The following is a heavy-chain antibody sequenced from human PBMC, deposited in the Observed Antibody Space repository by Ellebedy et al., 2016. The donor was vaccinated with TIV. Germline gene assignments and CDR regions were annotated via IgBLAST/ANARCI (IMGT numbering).Heavy chain of an antibody. CDR2: ISSSSSYI. V-gene: IGHV3-21*01. CDR1: GFTFSSYS. CDR3: ARDRYCSSTSCYTGVMDV. D-gene: IGHD2-2*02. Sequence: GESLKISXAASGFTFSSYSMNWVRQAPGKGLEWVSSISSSSSYIYYADSVKGRFTISRDNAKNSLYLQMNSLRAEDTAVYYCARDRYCSSTSCYTGVMDVWGKGTTVTVSS. J-gene: IGHJ6*03.